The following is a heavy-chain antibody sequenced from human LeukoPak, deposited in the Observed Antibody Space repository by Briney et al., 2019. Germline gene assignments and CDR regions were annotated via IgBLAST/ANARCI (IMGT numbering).Heavy chain of an antibody. V-gene: IGHV1-2*02. D-gene: IGHD3-22*01. CDR2: INPNSGGT. CDR3: ARGPRYYYDSSGPFDY. CDR1: GYTFTDYY. J-gene: IGHJ4*02. Sequence: ASVTVSCKASGYTFTDYYMHWVRQAPGQGLEWMGWINPNSGGTNYAQKFQGRVTMTRDTSISTAYMELSRLRSDDTAVYFCARGPRYYYDSSGPFDYWGQGTLVTVSS.